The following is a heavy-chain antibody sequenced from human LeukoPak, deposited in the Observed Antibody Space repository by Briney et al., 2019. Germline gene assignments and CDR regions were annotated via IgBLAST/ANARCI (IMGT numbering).Heavy chain of an antibody. D-gene: IGHD1-26*01. V-gene: IGHV3-15*01. J-gene: IGHJ5*01. CDR3: TCVGTTWFHS. Sequence: GGSLRLSCAASGFSFSDAWMSWVRQAPGKGLEWGGRIKSKGGGGTTDYAAPVKGRFSISRDDSKNTVYLQMNSLKTEDTAIYYCTCVGTTWFHSWGHGTLVTVSS. CDR2: IKSKGGGGTT. CDR1: GFSFSDAW.